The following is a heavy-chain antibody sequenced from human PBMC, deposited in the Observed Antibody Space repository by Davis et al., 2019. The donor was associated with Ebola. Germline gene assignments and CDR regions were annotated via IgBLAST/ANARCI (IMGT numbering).Heavy chain of an antibody. Sequence: SLKTPCAAPGFTFDDYAMHLVRQAPGKGLEWVSVISWNSDRIVYADPVKGRFTISRDNAKNSLYLQMNSQRTEDTALYYGEKGNLASETYPPDYWGQGTLVTVSS. D-gene: IGHD1-7*01. J-gene: IGHJ4*02. CDR1: GFTFDDYA. CDR2: ISWNSDRI. V-gene: IGHV3-9*01. CDR3: EKGNLASETYPPDY.